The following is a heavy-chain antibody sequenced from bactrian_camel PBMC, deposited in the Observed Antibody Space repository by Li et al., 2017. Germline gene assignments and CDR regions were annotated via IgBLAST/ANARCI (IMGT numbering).Heavy chain of an antibody. CDR3: AAEIGDCYSDSSCFDVFGRCAFGH. CDR1: GFPFSTYS. Sequence: HVQLVESGGGLVQPGGSLRLSCAASGFPFSTYSLTWVRQAAGKGLEWVTRIGGDGTNAWYADPVKGRFTISQDNVKNTVYLQMDALKPEDTGVYYCAAEIGDCYSDSSCFDVFGRCAFGHWGQGTQVTVS. CDR2: IGGDGTNA. J-gene: IGHJ6*01. V-gene: IGHV3S5*01. D-gene: IGHD3*01.